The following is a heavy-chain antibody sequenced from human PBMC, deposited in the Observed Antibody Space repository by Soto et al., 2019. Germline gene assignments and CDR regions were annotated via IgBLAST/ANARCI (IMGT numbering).Heavy chain of an antibody. V-gene: IGHV1-2*02. J-gene: IGHJ5*01. D-gene: IGHD6-13*01. CDR3: ARPKGQPYSTLRGALDS. CDR2: ISPNSGAT. Sequence: QVQLVQSGAEVKEPGASVKVSCKASGYTFSDYYLHWVRQAPGQGLEWVGWISPNSGATSYAQKFQARVTMTRDTSISAVYMELSSLTSDDTAIYYCARPKGQPYSTLRGALDSWGQGTLVTVSS. CDR1: GYTFSDYY.